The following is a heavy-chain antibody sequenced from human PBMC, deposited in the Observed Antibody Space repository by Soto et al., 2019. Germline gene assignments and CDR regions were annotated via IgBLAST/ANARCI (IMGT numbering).Heavy chain of an antibody. J-gene: IGHJ4*02. Sequence: GESLKISCKGSGYSFTSYWISWVRQMPVEGLGWMGRIDPSDSYTNYSPSFQGHVTISADKSISTAYLQWSSLKASDTAMYYCARLQAAAEENDLTFDYWGQGTLVTVSS. CDR1: GYSFTSYW. V-gene: IGHV5-10-1*01. CDR3: ARLQAAAEENDLTFDY. CDR2: IDPSDSYT. D-gene: IGHD6-13*01.